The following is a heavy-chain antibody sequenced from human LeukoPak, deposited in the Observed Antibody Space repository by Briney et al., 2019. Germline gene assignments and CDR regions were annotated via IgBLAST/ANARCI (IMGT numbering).Heavy chain of an antibody. V-gene: IGHV6-1*01. CDR2: TYYRSKWYN. CDR1: GDIVSSNSAA. J-gene: IGHJ4*02. CDR3: ASMSSGWSPWNYYFDY. D-gene: IGHD6-19*01. Sequence: SQTLSLTCAISGDIVSSNSAAWNWIRQSPSRGLEWLGRTYYRSKWYNDYAVSVKSRITINLDTSKNQFSLQLNSVTPEDTAVYYCASMSSGWSPWNYYFDYWGQGTLVTVSS.